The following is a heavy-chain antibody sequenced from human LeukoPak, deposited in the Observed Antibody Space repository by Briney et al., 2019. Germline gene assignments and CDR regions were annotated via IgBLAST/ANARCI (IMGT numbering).Heavy chain of an antibody. V-gene: IGHV4-59*08. J-gene: IGHJ4*02. CDR3: ARQGGSGSYIAY. CDR1: GAAISSDY. CDR2: IYYSGST. D-gene: IGHD3-10*01. Sequence: SETLSLTCTVSGAAISSDYWSWIRQPPGKGLEWIGYIYYSGSTNYNPSLKSRVTISVDTSKNQFSLKLSSVTAADTAMYYCARQGGSGSYIAYWGQGTLATVSS.